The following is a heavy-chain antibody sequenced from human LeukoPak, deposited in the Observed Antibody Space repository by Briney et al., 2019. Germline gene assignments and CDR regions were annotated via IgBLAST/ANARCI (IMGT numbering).Heavy chain of an antibody. CDR2: ISGSGGST. V-gene: IGHV3-23*01. CDR3: AKVAYYDFWSGYNVY. CDR1: GFTFSSYA. D-gene: IGHD3-3*01. Sequence: PGGSLLLSCAASGFTFSSYAMRWVRQAPGKGLEWVSAISGSGGSTYYADSVEGRFTISRDNSKNTLYLQMNGLRAEDTAVYYCAKVAYYDFWSGYNVYWGQGTLVTVSS. J-gene: IGHJ4*02.